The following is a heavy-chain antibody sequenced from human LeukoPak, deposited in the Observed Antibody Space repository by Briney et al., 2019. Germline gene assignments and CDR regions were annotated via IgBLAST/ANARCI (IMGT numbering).Heavy chain of an antibody. Sequence: GASVKVSCKASGYTFTGYYIHWVRKAPGQGLEWMGWISPNSGDTRYAQKFQGRVTMTRGTSINTAYMELSSLRSDDTALYYCVREPGGSSPFDYWGQGTLVTVSS. D-gene: IGHD1-26*01. V-gene: IGHV1-2*02. CDR2: ISPNSGDT. CDR3: VREPGGSSPFDY. CDR1: GYTFTGYY. J-gene: IGHJ4*02.